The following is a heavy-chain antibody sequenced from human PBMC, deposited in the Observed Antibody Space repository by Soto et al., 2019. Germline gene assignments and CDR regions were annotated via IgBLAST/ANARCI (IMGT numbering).Heavy chain of an antibody. D-gene: IGHD3-10*01. J-gene: IGHJ4*02. Sequence: QVQLVQSGAEVKKPGASVKVSCKASGYTFTSYDISWVRQAPGQGLEWMGWISAYNGNTNYTQMLQGRVTMTTGTSPRTAYMELRSLRSDDAAVYYCARESASGSRGFDYWGQGTLVTVSS. V-gene: IGHV1-18*01. CDR2: ISAYNGNT. CDR3: ARESASGSRGFDY. CDR1: GYTFTSYD.